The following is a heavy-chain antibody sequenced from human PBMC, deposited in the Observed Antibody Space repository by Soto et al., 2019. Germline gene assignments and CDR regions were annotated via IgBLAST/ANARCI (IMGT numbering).Heavy chain of an antibody. J-gene: IGHJ4*02. CDR1: GGSISSSSYY. CDR2: IYYSGST. CDR3: ARRPPAYSTTWYFDY. V-gene: IGHV4-39*01. D-gene: IGHD6-13*01. Sequence: QLQLQESGPGLVKPSETLSLTCTVSGGSISSSSYYWGWVRQPPGKGLEWIGNIYYSGSTYYNPSLKSRVSISVDTSKNQFSLKLSSVTAADTAVYYCARRPPAYSTTWYFDYWGQGTLVTVSS.